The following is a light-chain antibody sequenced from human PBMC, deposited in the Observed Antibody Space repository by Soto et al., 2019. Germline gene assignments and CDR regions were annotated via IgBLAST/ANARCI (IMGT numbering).Light chain of an antibody. V-gene: IGKV3-15*01. CDR2: DAS. CDR3: QQYDNWPRT. CDR1: QSVSRN. J-gene: IGKJ1*01. Sequence: EIMMTQSPDTLSVSPGERATLSCRASQSVSRNLAWYQQRPAQAPRLLIYDASTRATGIPARFSGSGSGAEFTLTISSLQSEDFAVYYCQQYDNWPRTFGQGTKVEIK.